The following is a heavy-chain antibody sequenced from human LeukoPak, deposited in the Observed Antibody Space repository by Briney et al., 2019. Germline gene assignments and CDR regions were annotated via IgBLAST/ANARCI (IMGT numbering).Heavy chain of an antibody. CDR2: IYTSGST. Sequence: SQTLSLTCTVSGGSISSGSYYWSWIRQPAGKGLEWIGRIYTSGSTNYNPSLKSRVTISVDTSKNQFSLKLSSVTAADTAVYYCAGGYSYGSTYYYMDVWGKGTTVTISS. J-gene: IGHJ6*03. CDR1: GGSISSGSYY. CDR3: AGGYSYGSTYYYMDV. V-gene: IGHV4-61*02. D-gene: IGHD5-18*01.